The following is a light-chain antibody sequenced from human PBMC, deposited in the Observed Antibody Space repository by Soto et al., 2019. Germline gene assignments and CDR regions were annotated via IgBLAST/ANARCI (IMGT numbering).Light chain of an antibody. J-gene: IGKJ3*01. Sequence: SQLTQSPSSVSASIGDTVPITCRASHDIDVYLNFYQQKPGEVPKLLIYSASSLHSGVTSRFTGSGSETDFTLTIRSLQPEDFATYYCQHGYVAPYNFGPGTKVDIK. CDR3: QHGYVAPYN. V-gene: IGKV1-39*01. CDR1: HDIDVY. CDR2: SAS.